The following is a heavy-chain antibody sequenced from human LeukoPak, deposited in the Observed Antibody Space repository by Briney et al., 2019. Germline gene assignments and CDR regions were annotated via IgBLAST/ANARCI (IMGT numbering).Heavy chain of an antibody. CDR1: GGTFSSYA. CDR3: ARDMGIAARESLRFDP. D-gene: IGHD6-13*01. V-gene: IGHV1-69*13. J-gene: IGHJ5*02. CDR2: IIPIFGTA. Sequence: SVKVSCKASGGTFSSYAISWVRQAPGQGLEWMGGIIPIFGTANYAQKFQGRVTITADESTSTAYMELSSLRSEDTAVYYCARDMGIAARESLRFDPWGQGTLVTVSS.